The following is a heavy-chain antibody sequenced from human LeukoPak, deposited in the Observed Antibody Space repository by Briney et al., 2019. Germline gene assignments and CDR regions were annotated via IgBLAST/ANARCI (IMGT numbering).Heavy chain of an antibody. J-gene: IGHJ6*03. Sequence: PSETLSLTCAVYGGSFSGYYWSWIRQPPGKGLEWIGEINHSGSTNYNPSLKSRVTISVDTSKNQFSLKLSSVTAADTAVYYCARDWGELLWFGELPYYYYYMDVWGKGTTVTVSS. CDR3: ARDWGELLWFGELPYYYYYMDV. CDR1: GGSFSGYY. D-gene: IGHD3-10*01. CDR2: INHSGST. V-gene: IGHV4-34*01.